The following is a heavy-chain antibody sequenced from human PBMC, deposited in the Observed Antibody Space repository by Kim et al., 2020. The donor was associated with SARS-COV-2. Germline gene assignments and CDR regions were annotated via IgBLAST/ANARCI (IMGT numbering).Heavy chain of an antibody. Sequence: SVKVSCKASGGTFSSYAISWVRLAPGQGLEWMGGIIPIFGTANYAQKFQGRVTITADESTSTAYMELSSLRSEDTAVYYCAREGTNPGWFDPWGQGTLVTVSS. J-gene: IGHJ5*02. D-gene: IGHD1-1*01. CDR3: AREGTNPGWFDP. V-gene: IGHV1-69*13. CDR2: IIPIFGTA. CDR1: GGTFSSYA.